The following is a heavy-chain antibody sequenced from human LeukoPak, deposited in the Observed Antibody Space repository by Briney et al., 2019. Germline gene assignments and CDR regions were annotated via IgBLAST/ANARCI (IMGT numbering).Heavy chain of an antibody. CDR3: ASARAGYFDWLLNY. Sequence: VASVKVSCKASGYTFTSYGISWVRQAPGQGLEWMGWISAYNGNTNYAQKLQGRVTMTTDTSTSTAYMELRSLRSDDTAVYYCASARAGYFDWLLNYWVQGTLVTVSS. V-gene: IGHV1-18*01. J-gene: IGHJ4*02. CDR1: GYTFTSYG. CDR2: ISAYNGNT. D-gene: IGHD3-9*01.